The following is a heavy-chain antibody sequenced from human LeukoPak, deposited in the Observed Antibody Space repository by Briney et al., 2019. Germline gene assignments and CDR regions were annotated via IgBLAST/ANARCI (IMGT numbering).Heavy chain of an antibody. V-gene: IGHV3-23*01. Sequence: GGSLRLSCAASGFTFSSYAMSWVRQAPGKGLEWVSAISGSGGSTYYADSVKGRFTISRDNSKNTLYLQMNSLRAEDTAVYYCASPPAYSSSWRNVDYWGQGTLVTVSS. CDR3: ASPPAYSSSWRNVDY. CDR2: ISGSGGST. D-gene: IGHD6-13*01. J-gene: IGHJ4*02. CDR1: GFTFSSYA.